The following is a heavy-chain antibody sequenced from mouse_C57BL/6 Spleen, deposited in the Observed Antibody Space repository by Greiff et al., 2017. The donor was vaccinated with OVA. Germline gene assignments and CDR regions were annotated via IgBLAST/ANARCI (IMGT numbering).Heavy chain of an antibody. Sequence: QVQLQQPGTELVKPGASVKLSCKASGYTFTSYWMHWVKQRPGQGLEWIGTLNPSNGGTNYNEQFKSKATLTVDNSSSTDYMQLSRLTSEDSAVYYCARPSTTVVASYYFDYWGQGTTLTVSS. D-gene: IGHD1-1*01. V-gene: IGHV1-53*01. J-gene: IGHJ2*01. CDR3: ARPSTTVVASYYFDY. CDR1: GYTFTSYW. CDR2: LNPSNGGT.